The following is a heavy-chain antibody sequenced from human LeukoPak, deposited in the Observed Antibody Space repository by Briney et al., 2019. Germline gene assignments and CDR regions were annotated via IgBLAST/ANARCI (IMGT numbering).Heavy chain of an antibody. CDR1: GFTFSSYA. Sequence: GGSLRLSCAASGFTFSSYAMSWVRQAPGKGLEWVSAISGSGGSTYYADSVKGRFTISRDNSKNTLYLQMNSLKTEDTAVYYCTTDPGWLLDWGQGTLVTVSS. CDR2: ISGSGGST. J-gene: IGHJ4*02. CDR3: TTDPGWLLD. V-gene: IGHV3-23*01. D-gene: IGHD3-22*01.